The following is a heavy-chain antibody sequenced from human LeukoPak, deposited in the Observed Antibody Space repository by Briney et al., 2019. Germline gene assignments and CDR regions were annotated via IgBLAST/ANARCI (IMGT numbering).Heavy chain of an antibody. CDR3: AREPYSSSSDRHEKAFDY. CDR1: RYTFTAHF. V-gene: IGHV1-2*06. CDR2: INSNNGGE. Sequence: ASVQVSCKASRYTFTAHFIHWVRQAPGQGLEWMGQINSNNGGEKYAPKFQGRVTVLRDTSINTIYLDLTSLTSDDTAVYYCAREPYSSSSDRHEKAFDYWGQGTLVTVSS. J-gene: IGHJ4*02. D-gene: IGHD6-6*01.